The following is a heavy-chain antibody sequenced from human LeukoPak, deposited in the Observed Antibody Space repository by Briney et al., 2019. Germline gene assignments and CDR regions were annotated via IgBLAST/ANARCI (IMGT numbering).Heavy chain of an antibody. Sequence: GGSLRLSCAASGFTLDDYTMHWVRQAPGKGLEWISLITWDGAYIYHADSVKGRFTISRDNSKNTLYLQMNSLRAEDTAVYYCARGGTDHDAFDIWGQGTMVTVSS. V-gene: IGHV3-43*01. CDR2: ITWDGAYI. J-gene: IGHJ3*02. CDR1: GFTLDDYT. CDR3: ARGGTDHDAFDI. D-gene: IGHD3-16*01.